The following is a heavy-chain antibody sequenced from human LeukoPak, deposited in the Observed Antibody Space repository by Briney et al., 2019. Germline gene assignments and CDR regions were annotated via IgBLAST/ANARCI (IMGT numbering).Heavy chain of an antibody. CDR3: ARIPRNSQYSQSDH. D-gene: IGHD2-21*01. CDR1: GFTFSDFW. CDR2: INKDGTEE. J-gene: IGHJ4*02. V-gene: IGHV3-7*01. Sequence: PGGSLRLSCSASGFTFSDFWMRWVRQAPGKGLEWVANINKDGTEESYVDSVKGRFTISRDNTVDSLFLYMNSLRPDDTAVYFCARIPRNSQYSQSDHWGPGTLVTVSS.